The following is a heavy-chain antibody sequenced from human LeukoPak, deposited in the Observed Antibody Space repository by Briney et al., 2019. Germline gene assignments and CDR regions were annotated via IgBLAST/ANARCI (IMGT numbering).Heavy chain of an antibody. Sequence: PGGSLRLSCAAPGFTFSSYGMHWVRQAPGKGLEWVAFIRYDGSNKYYADSVKGRFTISRDNSKNTLYLQMNSLRAEDTAVYYCARAVGKGPLYDTSGYFYGGGTFDIWGQGTMVTVSS. CDR3: ARAVGKGPLYDTSGYFYGGGTFDI. CDR2: IRYDGSNK. V-gene: IGHV3-30*02. CDR1: GFTFSSYG. D-gene: IGHD3-22*01. J-gene: IGHJ3*02.